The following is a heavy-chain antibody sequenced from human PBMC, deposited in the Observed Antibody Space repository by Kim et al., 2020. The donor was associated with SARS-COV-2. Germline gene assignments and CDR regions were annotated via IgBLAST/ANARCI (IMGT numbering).Heavy chain of an antibody. CDR1: GGSISSYY. D-gene: IGHD3-10*01. V-gene: IGHV4-59*08. J-gene: IGHJ4*02. CDR3: ARHIGGYGSGSPRWGYFDY. Sequence: SETLSLTCTVSGGSISSYYWSWIRQPPGKGLEWIGNIYYSGSTNYNPSLKSRVTISVDTSKNQFSLKLSSVTAADTAVYYCARHIGGYGSGSPRWGYFDYWGQGTLVTVSS. CDR2: IYYSGST.